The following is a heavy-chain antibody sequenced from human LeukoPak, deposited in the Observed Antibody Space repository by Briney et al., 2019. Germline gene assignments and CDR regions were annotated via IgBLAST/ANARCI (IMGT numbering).Heavy chain of an antibody. CDR3: ARAGGGGYSGYEEGRQANYYYYCGMDV. CDR1: GYTFTGYY. Sequence: ASVKVSCKASGYTFTGYYMHWVRQAPGQGLEWMGWINPNSGGTNYAQKFQGWVTMTRDTSISTAYMELSRLRSDDTAVYYCARAGGGGYSGYEEGRQANYYYYCGMDVWGKGTTVTVSS. CDR2: INPNSGGT. J-gene: IGHJ6*04. D-gene: IGHD5-12*01. V-gene: IGHV1-2*04.